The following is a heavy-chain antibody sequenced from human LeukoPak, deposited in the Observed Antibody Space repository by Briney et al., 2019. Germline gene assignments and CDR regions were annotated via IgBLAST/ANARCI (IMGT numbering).Heavy chain of an antibody. J-gene: IGHJ4*02. CDR3: ARGRRFSDY. Sequence: SETLSLTCAVYGGSFSGYYWSWIRQPPGKGLEWIGEINHSGSTNYNPSLKSRVTISVDTSKNQFSLKLSSVTAADTAVYYCARGRRFSDYWGQRTLVTVSS. CDR1: GGSFSGYY. CDR2: INHSGST. V-gene: IGHV4-34*01. D-gene: IGHD3-3*01.